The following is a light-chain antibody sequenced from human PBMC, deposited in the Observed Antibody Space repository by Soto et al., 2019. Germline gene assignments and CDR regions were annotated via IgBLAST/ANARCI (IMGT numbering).Light chain of an antibody. CDR1: NIGSKS. CDR3: QVWDSSSDHAV. Sequence: SYELTQPPSVSVAPGQTARITCGGNNIGSKSVHWYQQKPGQAPVLVVYDDSVRPSGIPERFSGSNSRDTATVTISRVEAGDEADYYCQVWDSSSDHAVFGGRTQLTVL. CDR2: DDS. V-gene: IGLV3-21*02. J-gene: IGLJ7*01.